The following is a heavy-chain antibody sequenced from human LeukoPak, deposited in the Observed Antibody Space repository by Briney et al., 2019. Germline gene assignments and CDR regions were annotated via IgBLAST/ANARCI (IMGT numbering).Heavy chain of an antibody. Sequence: GASVKVSCKASGGTFSSYAISWVRQAPGQGLEWMGGINPILGTANYAQKFQGRVTMTTDTSTSTAYMELRSLRSDDTAVYYCARSRRSIAVAPDYWGQGTLVTVSS. V-gene: IGHV1-69*10. CDR1: GGTFSSYA. CDR2: INPILGTA. CDR3: ARSRRSIAVAPDY. D-gene: IGHD6-19*01. J-gene: IGHJ4*02.